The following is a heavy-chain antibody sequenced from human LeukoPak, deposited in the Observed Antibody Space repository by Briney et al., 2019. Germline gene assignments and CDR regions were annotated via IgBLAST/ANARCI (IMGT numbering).Heavy chain of an antibody. D-gene: IGHD5-18*01. CDR2: INAGNGNT. J-gene: IGHJ3*02. CDR3: ARDPRGYNYGTNAFDI. V-gene: IGHV1-3*01. Sequence: ASVKVSCKASGYTFTTYAMHWVRQAPGQRLEWMGWINAGNGNTKYSQKFQGRVTITRDTSASTAYMELSSLRSEDTAMCYCARDPRGYNYGTNAFDIWGQGTMVTVSS. CDR1: GYTFTTYA.